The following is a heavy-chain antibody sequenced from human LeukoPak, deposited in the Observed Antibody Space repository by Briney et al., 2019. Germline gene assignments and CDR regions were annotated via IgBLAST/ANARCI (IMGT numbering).Heavy chain of an antibody. Sequence: SETLSLTCTVSGGSISSGGYYWSWIRQPPGKGLEWIGYIYHSGSTYYNPPLKSRVTISVDRSKNQFSLKLSSVTAADTAVYYCARVGPYSSTWNSYFDYWGQGTLVTVSS. D-gene: IGHD6-13*01. CDR1: GGSISSGGYY. CDR3: ARVGPYSSTWNSYFDY. J-gene: IGHJ4*02. V-gene: IGHV4-30-2*01. CDR2: IYHSGST.